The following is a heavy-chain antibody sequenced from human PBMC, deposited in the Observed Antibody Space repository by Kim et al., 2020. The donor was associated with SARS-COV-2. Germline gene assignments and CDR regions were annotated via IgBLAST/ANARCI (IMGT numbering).Heavy chain of an antibody. Sequence: GGSLRLSCAASGFTFSSYGMHWVRQAPGKGLEWVAVISYDGSNKYYADSVKGRFTISRDNSKNTLYLQMNSLRAEDTAVYYCAKSSGGGWHHMGGYWGQGTLVTVSS. CDR3: AKSSGGGWHHMGGY. J-gene: IGHJ4*02. D-gene: IGHD1-1*01. V-gene: IGHV3-30*18. CDR2: ISYDGSNK. CDR1: GFTFSSYG.